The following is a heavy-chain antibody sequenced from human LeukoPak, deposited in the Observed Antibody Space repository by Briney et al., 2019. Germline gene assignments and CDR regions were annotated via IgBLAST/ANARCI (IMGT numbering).Heavy chain of an antibody. CDR2: IYYSGST. CDR1: GGSISSGDYY. J-gene: IGHJ3*02. V-gene: IGHV4-30-4*08. D-gene: IGHD3-3*01. CDR3: ARSPFPDFWSGTGAFDI. Sequence: SETLSLTCTVSGGSISSGDYYWSWIRQPPGKGREWIGYIYYSGSTYYNPSLKSRVTISVDTSKNQFSLKLSSVTAADTAVYYCARSPFPDFWSGTGAFDIWGQGTMVTVSS.